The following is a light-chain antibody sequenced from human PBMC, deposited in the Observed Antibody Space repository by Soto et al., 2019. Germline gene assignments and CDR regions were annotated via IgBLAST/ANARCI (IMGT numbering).Light chain of an antibody. V-gene: IGKV3-15*01. CDR3: QEYNDRPPWT. Sequence: EIVLAQSPATMSVSPGERATLSCRASQSVGFNLAWYQQKPGQAPRLLIYGASTRATGIPARFSGSGSGTEFTLTINSLQSEDFAIYYCQEYNDRPPWTFGQGTKVEIK. CDR1: QSVGFN. J-gene: IGKJ1*01. CDR2: GAS.